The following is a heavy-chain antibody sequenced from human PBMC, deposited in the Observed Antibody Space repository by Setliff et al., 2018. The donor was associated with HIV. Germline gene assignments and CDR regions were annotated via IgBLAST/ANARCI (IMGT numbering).Heavy chain of an antibody. Sequence: SETLSLTCTVSGGSFSSVSYYWNWIRQPAGKGLEWIGRIYFSGSTNYNPSLKSRVTISVDTSRKQFSLKLRSVTAADTAVYYCARSSYYGSGSYTDYWGQGTLVTVSS. CDR2: IYFSGST. CDR1: GGSFSSVSYY. CDR3: ARSSYYGSGSYTDY. J-gene: IGHJ4*02. V-gene: IGHV4-61*02. D-gene: IGHD3-10*01.